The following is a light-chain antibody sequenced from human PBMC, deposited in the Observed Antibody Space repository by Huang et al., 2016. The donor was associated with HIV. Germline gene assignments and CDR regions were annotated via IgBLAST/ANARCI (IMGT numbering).Light chain of an antibody. V-gene: IGKV3-20*01. CDR3: QQYGDPLT. CDR2: GAS. J-gene: IGKJ4*01. CDR1: QNVGSSY. Sequence: IILTQSPGTLSLSPGERATLSCKASQNVGSSYLAWYQQKPGQAPRLLIYGASSRASGIQDRFSGRGSGTDFTLTISRLEPDDFAMYYCQQYGDPLTFGGGTKVEIK.